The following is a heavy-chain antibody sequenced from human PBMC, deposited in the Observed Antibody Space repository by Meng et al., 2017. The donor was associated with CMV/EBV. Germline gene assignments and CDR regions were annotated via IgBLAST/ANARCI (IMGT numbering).Heavy chain of an antibody. Sequence: GGSLRLSCAASGFAVSGNFMSWVRQAPGKGLQWVSVIYSGDSTYYADSVKGRFTISRDNAKNSLYLQMNSLRAEDTAVYYCARTMVRGVILYYGMDVWGQGTTVTVSS. D-gene: IGHD3-10*01. CDR1: GFAVSGNF. CDR2: IYSGDST. J-gene: IGHJ6*02. V-gene: IGHV3-53*01. CDR3: ARTMVRGVILYYGMDV.